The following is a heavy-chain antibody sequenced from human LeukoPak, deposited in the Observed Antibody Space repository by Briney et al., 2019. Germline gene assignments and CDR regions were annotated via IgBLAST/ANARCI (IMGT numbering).Heavy chain of an antibody. V-gene: IGHV3-74*01. CDR3: ARGDLLPGGFDP. Sequence: QTGGSLRLSCAASGFTISGDWMHWVRQPPGKGLVWVSRIHKYGSTTSYAASVKGRFTISRDNAKNTVYLQMNGLIAEDTAIYYCARGDLLPGGFDPWGRGTLVTVSS. D-gene: IGHD1-26*01. CDR2: IHKYGSTT. J-gene: IGHJ5*02. CDR1: GFTISGDW.